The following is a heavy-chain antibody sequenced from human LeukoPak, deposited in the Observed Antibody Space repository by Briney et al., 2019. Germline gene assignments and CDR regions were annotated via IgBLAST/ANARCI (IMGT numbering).Heavy chain of an antibody. D-gene: IGHD6-13*01. CDR3: ARDSSSWYYYYYYGMDV. CDR2: INAGNGNT. Sequence: ASVKVSCKASGYTFTSYAMHWVRQAPGQRLEWMGWINAGNGNTKYPQKFQGRVTITRDTSASTAYMELSSLRSEDTAVYYCARDSSSWYYYYYYGMDVWGQGTTVTVSS. V-gene: IGHV1-3*01. CDR1: GYTFTSYA. J-gene: IGHJ6*02.